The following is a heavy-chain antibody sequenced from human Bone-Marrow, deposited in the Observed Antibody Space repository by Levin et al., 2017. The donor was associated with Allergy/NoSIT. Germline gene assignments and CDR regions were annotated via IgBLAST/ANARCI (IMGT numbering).Heavy chain of an antibody. CDR1: GGSFSGYY. Sequence: GSLRLSCAVYGGSFSGYYWSWIRQPPGKGLEWIGEINHSGSTNYNPSLKSRVTISVDTSKNQFSLKLSSVTAADTAVYYCARVYVWGSYRYSGLYYFDYWGQGTLVTVSS. V-gene: IGHV4-34*01. CDR2: INHSGST. D-gene: IGHD3-16*02. CDR3: ARVYVWGSYRYSGLYYFDY. J-gene: IGHJ4*02.